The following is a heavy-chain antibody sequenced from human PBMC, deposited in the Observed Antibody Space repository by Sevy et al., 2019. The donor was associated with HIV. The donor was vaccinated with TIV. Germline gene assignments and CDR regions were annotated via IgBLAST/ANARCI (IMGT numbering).Heavy chain of an antibody. V-gene: IGHV3-21*01. CDR2: ISSSSRYI. CDR1: GFTFSNYN. CDR3: ARAVAYCSGGSCFPGYYYGMDV. J-gene: IGHJ6*02. D-gene: IGHD2-15*01. Sequence: GGSLRLSCAASGFTFSNYNMNWVRQAPGKGLEWVSSISSSSRYIYYAVSMKGRFTISRDNAKNSLYLQMNSLRAEDTAVYYCARAVAYCSGGSCFPGYYYGMDVWGQGTTVTVSS.